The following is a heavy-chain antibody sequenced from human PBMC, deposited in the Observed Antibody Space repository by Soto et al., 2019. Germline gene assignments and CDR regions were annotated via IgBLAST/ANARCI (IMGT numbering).Heavy chain of an antibody. CDR3: ARDLSVTLFDN. V-gene: IGHV4-31*02. D-gene: IGHD4-17*01. CDR2: IYYSGST. Sequence: WTWIRQHPGKGLEWIGYIYYSGSTYYNPSLKSRVTISVDTSKNQFSLKLSSVTAADTAVYYCARDLSVTLFDNWGQGTLVTVSS. J-gene: IGHJ4*02.